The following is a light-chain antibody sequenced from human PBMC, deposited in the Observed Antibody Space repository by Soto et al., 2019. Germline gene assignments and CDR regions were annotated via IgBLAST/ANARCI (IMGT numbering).Light chain of an antibody. CDR1: SSDIGYYNY. J-gene: IGLJ1*01. Sequence: QSALTQPASVSGSPGQSITISCTGTSSDIGYYNYVFWFQQHPGKAPKLIILEVRNRPSGVSDRFSGSKSGNTASLTISGLQAEDEGHYYCASLTTTNTYVFGSGTKVTVL. CDR2: EVR. V-gene: IGLV2-14*01. CDR3: ASLTTTNTYV.